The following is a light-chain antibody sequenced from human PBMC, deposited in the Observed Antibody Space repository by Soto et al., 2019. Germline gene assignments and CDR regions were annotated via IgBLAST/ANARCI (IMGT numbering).Light chain of an antibody. J-gene: IGKJ4*01. Sequence: EIVLTQSPATLSLSPGEGATLSCRASQSVSSYLAWYQQKPGQAPRLLIYDAYNRATGIPARFSGSGSGTDFTLTISSLEPEDFAVYYCQQRSNWPLLTFGGGTKVEIK. CDR1: QSVSSY. V-gene: IGKV3-11*01. CDR3: QQRSNWPLLT. CDR2: DAY.